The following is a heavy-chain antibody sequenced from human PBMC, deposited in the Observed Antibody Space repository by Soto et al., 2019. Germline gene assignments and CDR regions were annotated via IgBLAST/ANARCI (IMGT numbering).Heavy chain of an antibody. V-gene: IGHV3-23*01. CDR3: ARWSYLDY. Sequence: DVQLWESGGGLVQPGGSLRLSCAASGFSFGSYALSWVRQAPEKGLEWVSTISGSDGKTLYADSVNGRFSISRDTSQSTLSLQMNSLRADDTAMYYCARWSYLDYWGQGTRVTVSS. CDR1: GFSFGSYA. CDR2: ISGSDGKT. J-gene: IGHJ4*02. D-gene: IGHD3-3*01.